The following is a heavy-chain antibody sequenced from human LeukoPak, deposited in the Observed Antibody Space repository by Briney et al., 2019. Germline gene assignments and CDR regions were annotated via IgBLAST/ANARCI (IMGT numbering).Heavy chain of an antibody. CDR2: ISGSGGST. CDR1: GFTFSSYA. D-gene: IGHD2-2*01. Sequence: PGGSLRLSXAASGFTFSSYAMRWVRQAPGKGLEWVSAISGSGGSTYYADSVKGRFTISRDNSKNTLYLQMNSLRAEDTAVYYCAKTVVPAAIGPVYWGQGTLVTVSS. CDR3: AKTVVPAAIGPVY. J-gene: IGHJ4*02. V-gene: IGHV3-23*01.